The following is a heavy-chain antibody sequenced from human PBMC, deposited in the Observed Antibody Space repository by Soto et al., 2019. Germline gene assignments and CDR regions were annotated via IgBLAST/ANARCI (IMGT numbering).Heavy chain of an antibody. Sequence: PVGSLRLSCAASGFTFSSYGMHWVRQAPGKGLEWVAVIRYDGSNKYYADSVKGRFTISRDNSKNTLYLQMNSLRAEDTAVYYCARAAHYYYGMDVWGQGTTVTVSS. CDR2: IRYDGSNK. CDR3: ARAAHYYYGMDV. J-gene: IGHJ6*02. V-gene: IGHV3-33*01. CDR1: GFTFSSYG.